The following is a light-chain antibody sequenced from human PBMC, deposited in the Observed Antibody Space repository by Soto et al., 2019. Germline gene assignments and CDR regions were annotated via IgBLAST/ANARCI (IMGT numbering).Light chain of an antibody. Sequence: EIVMTQSPATLSVSPGERATLSCRASQSLSSGYLAWYQQKPGQAPRILIYAASSRATAIPDRFSGSGSGTDFSLTISRLEPEDFAVYYCHQYDTSPRTFGQGTKVDIK. CDR3: HQYDTSPRT. CDR2: AAS. J-gene: IGKJ1*01. V-gene: IGKV3-20*01. CDR1: QSLSSGY.